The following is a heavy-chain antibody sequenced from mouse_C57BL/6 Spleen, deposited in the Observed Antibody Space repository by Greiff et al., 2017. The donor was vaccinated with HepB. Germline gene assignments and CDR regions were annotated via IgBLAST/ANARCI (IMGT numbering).Heavy chain of an antibody. CDR3: ARWGTTVADY. J-gene: IGHJ2*01. CDR2: IDPSDRET. Sequence: QVQLKQPGAELVRPGSSVKLSCKASGYTFTSYWMHWVKQRPIQGLEWIGNIDPSDRETHYNQKFKDKATLTVDKSSSTAYMQLSSLTSEDSAVYYCARWGTTVADYWGQGTTLTVSS. D-gene: IGHD1-1*01. CDR1: GYTFTSYW. V-gene: IGHV1-52*01.